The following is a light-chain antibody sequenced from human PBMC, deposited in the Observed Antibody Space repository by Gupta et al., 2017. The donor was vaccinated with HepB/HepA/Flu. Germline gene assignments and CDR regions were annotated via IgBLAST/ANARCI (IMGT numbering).Light chain of an antibody. Sequence: QSVLTQPPSVSGAPGQRVTISCTGSSSNTGATYNVNWYQQFPGTAPKLLIYANNNRPSGVPDRFSGSKSGTSASLAITGLQAEDEADYYCQSYDSSLSSWVFGGGTKLTVL. J-gene: IGLJ2*01. V-gene: IGLV1-40*01. CDR3: QSYDSSLSSWV. CDR2: ANN. CDR1: SSNTGATYN.